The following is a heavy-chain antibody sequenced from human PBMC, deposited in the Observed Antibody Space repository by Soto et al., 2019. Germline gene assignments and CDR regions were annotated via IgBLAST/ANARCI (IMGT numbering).Heavy chain of an antibody. V-gene: IGHV1-69*01. D-gene: IGHD1-26*01. CDR3: ARDGGRHSGGIDY. Sequence: LVQSGAEVKKPGSSVKVSCKASGXTFSSYSINWVRQAPGQGLEWMGEIIPIFGTANYAQKFQGRVTITADESTSTAYMELSSLRSEDTAVYYCARDGGRHSGGIDYWGQGTLVTVSS. CDR2: IIPIFGTA. J-gene: IGHJ4*02. CDR1: GXTFSSYS.